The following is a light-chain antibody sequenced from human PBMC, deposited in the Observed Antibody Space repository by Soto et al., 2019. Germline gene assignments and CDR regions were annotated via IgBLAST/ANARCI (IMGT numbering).Light chain of an antibody. J-gene: IGKJ2*01. CDR3: QQYGSSPYT. Sequence: EIVLTQTPGTLSLSPGERVTLSCRASQSVSGTYLAWYQQKPGQAPRLLIYGASSRATGIPDRFSGSGSGTDFTLTISRLEPGDFAVYYCQQYGSSPYTFGQGTKLEIK. V-gene: IGKV3-20*01. CDR2: GAS. CDR1: QSVSGTY.